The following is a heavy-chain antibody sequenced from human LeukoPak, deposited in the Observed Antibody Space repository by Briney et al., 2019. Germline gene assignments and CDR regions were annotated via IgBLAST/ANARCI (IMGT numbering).Heavy chain of an antibody. CDR3: ARDRNDILTGYYPFDY. CDR1: GFTFSSHG. CDR2: ISSSSSSI. D-gene: IGHD3-9*01. V-gene: IGHV3-48*01. J-gene: IGHJ4*02. Sequence: PGGSLRLSCAASGFTFSSHGMNWVRQAPGKGLEWVSYISSSSSSIYYADSVKGRFTISRDNAKNSLYLQMNSLRAEDTAVYYCARDRNDILTGYYPFDYWGQGTLVTVSS.